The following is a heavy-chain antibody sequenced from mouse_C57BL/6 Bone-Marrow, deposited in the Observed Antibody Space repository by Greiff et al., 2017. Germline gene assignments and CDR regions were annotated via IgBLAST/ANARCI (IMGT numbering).Heavy chain of an antibody. J-gene: IGHJ2*01. CDR3: ARGGAQALFDC. CDR2: FSSGSSTI. CDR1: GFTFSDYG. V-gene: IGHV5-17*01. Sequence: EVKLVESGGGLVKPGGSLKLSCAASGFTFSDYGMHWIRQAPEKRLEWVAYFSSGSSTIYYAATVKGRFTISRDNAKNTLFQQMTRLRSEATAMYYCARGGAQALFDCWGQGTTLTVSS. D-gene: IGHD3-2*02.